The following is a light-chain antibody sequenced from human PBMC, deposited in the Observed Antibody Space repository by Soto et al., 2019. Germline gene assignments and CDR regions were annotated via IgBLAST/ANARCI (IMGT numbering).Light chain of an antibody. CDR3: CSYVDTDTWV. V-gene: IGLV2-11*01. CDR1: NSDVGGYNY. Sequence: QSVLAQPRSVSGSPGQSVTISCTGTNSDVGGYNYVSWYQQYPGKAPKLMISGVSERPSGVPDRFSGSKSGNTASLTTSGLQAEDEADYYCCSYVDTDTWVFGGGT. J-gene: IGLJ3*02. CDR2: GVS.